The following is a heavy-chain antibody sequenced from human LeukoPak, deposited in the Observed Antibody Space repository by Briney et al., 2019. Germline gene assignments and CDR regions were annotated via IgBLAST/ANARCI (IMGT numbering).Heavy chain of an antibody. J-gene: IGHJ4*02. Sequence: PSETLSLTCTVSGDSISSGDYYWSWIRQPAGKGLEWIGRISSSGSTNYNPSLKSRVTISVDTSKNQFSLKLSSVTAADTAVYYCASLGYSSGWYLGGPDYWGQGTLVTVSS. V-gene: IGHV4-61*02. D-gene: IGHD6-19*01. CDR1: GDSISSGDYY. CDR3: ASLGYSSGWYLGGPDY. CDR2: ISSSGST.